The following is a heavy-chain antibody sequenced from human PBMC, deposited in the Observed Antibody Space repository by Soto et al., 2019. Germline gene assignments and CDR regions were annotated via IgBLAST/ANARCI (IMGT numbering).Heavy chain of an antibody. J-gene: IGHJ6*02. D-gene: IGHD2-2*01. CDR2: ISGSGGST. Sequence: GGSLRLSCAASGFTFSSYAMSWVRQAPGKGLEWVSAISGSGGSTYYADSVKGRFTIPRDNSKNTLYLQMNSLRAEDTAVYYWGRERIPAPIFKNYYGMDIWGQGTTVTVSS. CDR1: GFTFSSYA. CDR3: GRERIPAPIFKNYYGMDI. V-gene: IGHV3-23*01.